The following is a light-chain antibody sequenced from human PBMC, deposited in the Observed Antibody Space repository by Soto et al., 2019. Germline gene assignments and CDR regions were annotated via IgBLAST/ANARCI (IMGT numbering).Light chain of an antibody. CDR2: ESS. Sequence: EIVWTQSRCTLSFSPWDRSTLSYRASQSVDNYLDWYQQKPGQAPRLLIYESSNRATGIPARFSGSGSGTDFILTISSLEPEDFAVYYCQQRGNWPQTLGQGTKVDIK. CDR3: QQRGNWPQT. CDR1: QSVDNY. J-gene: IGKJ1*01. V-gene: IGKV3-11*01.